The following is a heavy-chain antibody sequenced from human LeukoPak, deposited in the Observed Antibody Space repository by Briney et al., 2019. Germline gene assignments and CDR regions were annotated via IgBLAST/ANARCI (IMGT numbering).Heavy chain of an antibody. CDR2: ISSSGSTI. J-gene: IGHJ4*02. V-gene: IGHV3-11*04. Sequence: GGSLRLSCAASGFTFSDYYMSWIRQAPGKGLEWLSYISSSGSTIYYADSVKGRFTISRDNAKNSLYLQMNSLRAEDTAVYYCARDSNSGYWDYWGQGTLVTVSS. D-gene: IGHD3-22*01. CDR3: ARDSNSGYWDY. CDR1: GFTFSDYY.